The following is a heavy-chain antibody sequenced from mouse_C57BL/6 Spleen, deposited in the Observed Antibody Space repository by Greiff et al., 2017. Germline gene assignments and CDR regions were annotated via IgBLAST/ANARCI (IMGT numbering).Heavy chain of an antibody. CDR1: GYTFTSYW. Sequence: VQLQQPGAELVKPGASVKLSCKASGYTFTSYWMHWVKQRPGQGLEWIGMIHPTSGSTNYNEKFKSKATLTVDKSSSTAYMQLSSLTSEDSAVYYCAGDYDVWFAYWGQGTLVTVSA. J-gene: IGHJ3*01. D-gene: IGHD2-4*01. CDR2: IHPTSGST. V-gene: IGHV1-64*01. CDR3: AGDYDVWFAY.